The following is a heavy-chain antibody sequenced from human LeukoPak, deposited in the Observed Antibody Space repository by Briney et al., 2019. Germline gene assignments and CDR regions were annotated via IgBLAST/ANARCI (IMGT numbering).Heavy chain of an antibody. V-gene: IGHV3-21*01. D-gene: IGHD3-16*01. Sequence: PGGSLRLSCAASGFTFSSYSMNWVSQPPGKGLEWVSSISSSSSYIYYADSLKGRFTVSRDNAKNSLYLQLNSLRAEDTAVYYCARGQGAKDYFDFWGQGTLVTVSS. J-gene: IGHJ4*02. CDR2: ISSSSSYI. CDR3: ARGQGAKDYFDF. CDR1: GFTFSSYS.